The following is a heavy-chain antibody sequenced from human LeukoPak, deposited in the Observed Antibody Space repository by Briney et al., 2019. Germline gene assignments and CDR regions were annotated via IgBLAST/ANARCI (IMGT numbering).Heavy chain of an antibody. Sequence: GGSLRLSCAASGFTFSSYGMHWVRQAPGKGLEWVSVISHDGGDSHYADSVKGRFTISRDNSKNTVYLQMSSLRPEDTAVYFCAKEWYFGSGSYPDYWGQGTLVRVSS. J-gene: IGHJ4*02. CDR2: ISHDGGDS. CDR3: AKEWYFGSGSYPDY. CDR1: GFTFSSYG. D-gene: IGHD3-10*01. V-gene: IGHV3-30*18.